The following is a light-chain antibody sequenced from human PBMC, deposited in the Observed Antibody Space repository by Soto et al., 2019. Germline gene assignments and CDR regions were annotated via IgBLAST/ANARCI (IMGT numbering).Light chain of an antibody. CDR1: SSDVGGYNY. CDR3: RSYTSSSTHV. V-gene: IGLV2-14*01. Sequence: QSALTQPASVSGSPGQSITISCTGTSSDVGGYNYVSWYQQHPGKAPKLMIYEVSNRPLGVSNRFSGSKSGNTASLTISGLQAEDEADYYCRSYTSSSTHVFGGGTKLTVL. J-gene: IGLJ3*02. CDR2: EVS.